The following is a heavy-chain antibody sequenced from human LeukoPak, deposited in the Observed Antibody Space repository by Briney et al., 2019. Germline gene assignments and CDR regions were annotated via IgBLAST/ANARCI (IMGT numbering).Heavy chain of an antibody. CDR3: ARAGGYSYGYSRGFGFDY. D-gene: IGHD5-18*01. Sequence: SETLSLTCAVYGGSFSGYYWSRIRQPPGKGLEWIGEINHSGSTNYNPSLKSRVTISVDTSKNQFSLKLSSVTAADTAVYYCARAGGYSYGYSRGFGFDYWGQGTLVTVSS. J-gene: IGHJ4*02. V-gene: IGHV4-34*01. CDR1: GGSFSGYY. CDR2: INHSGST.